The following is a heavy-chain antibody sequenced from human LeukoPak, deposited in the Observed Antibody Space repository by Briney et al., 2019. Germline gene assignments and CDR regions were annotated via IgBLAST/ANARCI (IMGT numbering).Heavy chain of an antibody. Sequence: SETLSLTCTVPGGSISSGGYYWSWIRQHPGKGLEWIGYIFTGGSTYYNPSLKSRVTISVDTSKNQFSLKMSSVTAADTAVYYCARDSSGYAYFDYWGQGTLVTVSS. J-gene: IGHJ4*02. CDR2: IFTGGST. V-gene: IGHV4-31*03. CDR3: ARDSSGYAYFDY. CDR1: GGSISSGGYY. D-gene: IGHD3-22*01.